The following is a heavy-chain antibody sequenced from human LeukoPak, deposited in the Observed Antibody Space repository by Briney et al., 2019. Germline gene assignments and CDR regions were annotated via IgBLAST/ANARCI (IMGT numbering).Heavy chain of an antibody. V-gene: IGHV4-4*07. CDR1: GDSISKYY. D-gene: IGHD2-15*01. CDR3: VRLSCSGRSCFSDS. CDR2: IDDSGST. Sequence: SETLSLTRTVSGDSISKYYWSWIRQPAGKSLQWIGRIDDSGSTTYNSFLKGRVAMSVDTAKNQFSLNVTSVTAADTALYYCVRLSCSGRSCFSDSWGQGTLVTVSS. J-gene: IGHJ4*02.